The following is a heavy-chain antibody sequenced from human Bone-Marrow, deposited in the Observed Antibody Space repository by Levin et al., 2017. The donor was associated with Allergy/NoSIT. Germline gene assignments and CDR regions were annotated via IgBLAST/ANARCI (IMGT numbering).Heavy chain of an antibody. CDR2: IVPILDIP. V-gene: IGHV1-69*04. Sequence: SVKVSCKASGDTFSNYAITWVRQAPGQGLEWMGRIVPILDIPNYAQKFQGRVTITADKSTITAGKSTITAYMELSSLRSEDTAVYYCATEPAVPYHFDFWGQGTLVTVSS. CDR3: ATEPAVPYHFDF. CDR1: GDTFSNYA. D-gene: IGHD2-2*01. J-gene: IGHJ4*02.